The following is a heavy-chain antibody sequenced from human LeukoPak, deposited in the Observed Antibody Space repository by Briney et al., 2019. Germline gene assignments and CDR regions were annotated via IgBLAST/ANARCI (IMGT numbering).Heavy chain of an antibody. CDR1: GFTFSSYS. CDR3: AKDFSVYYYDSRVLDY. J-gene: IGHJ4*02. CDR2: IRYDGSNE. Sequence: GGSLRLSCAASGFTFSSYSMNWVRQAPGKGLEWVSFIRYDGSNEYYADSVKGRFTISRDNSKNTLYLQMNSLRPEDTAVYYCAKDFSVYYYDSRVLDYWGQGTLVTVSS. V-gene: IGHV3-30*02. D-gene: IGHD3-22*01.